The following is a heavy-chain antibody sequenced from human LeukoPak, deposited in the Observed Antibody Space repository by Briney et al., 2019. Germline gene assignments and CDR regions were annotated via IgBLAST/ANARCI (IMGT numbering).Heavy chain of an antibody. J-gene: IGHJ4*02. V-gene: IGHV1-8*01. Sequence: VASVKVSCKASGYTFTSYDINWVRQATGQGLEWIGWMYPNSGNTGYAQKFQGRVTMTRNTFISTAYMELSSLRSEDTAVYYCAREGPAKRGYSYGPLDDYWGQGTLVTVSS. CDR1: GYTFTSYD. CDR3: AREGPAKRGYSYGPLDDY. D-gene: IGHD5-18*01. CDR2: MYPNSGNT.